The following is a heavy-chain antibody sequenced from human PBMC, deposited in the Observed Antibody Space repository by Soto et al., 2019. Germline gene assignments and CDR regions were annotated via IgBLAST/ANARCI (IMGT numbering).Heavy chain of an antibody. CDR2: IYYNGNT. J-gene: IGHJ5*02. CDR3: ARSRGYSNGEPRNRFAP. V-gene: IGHV4-61*01. CDR1: GGSITSGYYY. Sequence: PSETLSLTCSVSGGSITSGYYYWTWIRQPPGKGLEWIGNIYYNGNTDYNSSLKSRVTISLDTSKNQFYLKLISVTAADTAVFYCARSRGYSNGEPRNRFAPWGLGILVTVS. D-gene: IGHD5-18*01.